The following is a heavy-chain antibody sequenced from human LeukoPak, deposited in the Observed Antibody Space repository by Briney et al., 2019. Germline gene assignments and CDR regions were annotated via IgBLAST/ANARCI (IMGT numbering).Heavy chain of an antibody. CDR1: GGSISSSSYY. CDR2: IYYSGST. V-gene: IGHV4-39*01. D-gene: IGHD2-21*01. J-gene: IGHJ4*02. CDR3: ARLKTWGGTQPYDY. Sequence: PSETLSLTCTVAGGSISSSSYYWGWIRQPPGKGLEWIGSIYYSGSTYYNPSLKSRVTISVDTSKNQFSLKLSSVTAADMAVYYCARLKTWGGTQPYDYWGQGTLVTVSS.